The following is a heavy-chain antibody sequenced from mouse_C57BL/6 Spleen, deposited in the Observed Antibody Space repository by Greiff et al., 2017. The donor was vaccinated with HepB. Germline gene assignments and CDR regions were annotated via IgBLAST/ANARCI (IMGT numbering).Heavy chain of an antibody. CDR2: IDPSDSYT. CDR3: AREAY. V-gene: IGHV1-69*01. CDR1: GYTFTSYW. J-gene: IGHJ3*01. Sequence: QVQLKQPGAELVMPGASVKLSCKASGYTFTSYWMHWVKQRPGQGLEWIGEIDPSDSYTNYNQKFKSKSTLTVDKSSSTAYMQLSSLTSEDSAVYYCAREAYWGQGTLVTVSA.